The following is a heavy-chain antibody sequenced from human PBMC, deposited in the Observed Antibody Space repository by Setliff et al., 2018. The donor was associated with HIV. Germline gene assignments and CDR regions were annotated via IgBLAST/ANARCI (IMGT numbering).Heavy chain of an antibody. CDR1: GGSFSSYS. D-gene: IGHD1-26*01. CDR3: ARARNKWGTFDY. CDR2: IIPIFGTV. Sequence: SVKVSCKASGGSFSSYSISWVRQAPGQGLEWMGGIIPIFGTVNYAQRFQGRVTISADGSTCSAYMELNSLRSEDTAVYYCARARNKWGTFDYWGQGTLVTVSS. J-gene: IGHJ4*01. V-gene: IGHV1-69*13.